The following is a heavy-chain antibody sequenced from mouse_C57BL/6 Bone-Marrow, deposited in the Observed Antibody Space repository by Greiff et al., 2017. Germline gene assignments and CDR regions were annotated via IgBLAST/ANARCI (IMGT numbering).Heavy chain of an antibody. Sequence: VQLQQSGPVLVKPGASVKMSCKASGYTFTDYYMNWVKQSHGKSLEWIGVINPYNGGTSYNQKFKGKATLTVDKSSSTAYMELNSLTSEDSAVYYCAYYSNYYAMDYWGQGTSVTVSS. J-gene: IGHJ4*01. CDR3: AYYSNYYAMDY. CDR2: INPYNGGT. D-gene: IGHD2-5*01. V-gene: IGHV1-19*01. CDR1: GYTFTDYY.